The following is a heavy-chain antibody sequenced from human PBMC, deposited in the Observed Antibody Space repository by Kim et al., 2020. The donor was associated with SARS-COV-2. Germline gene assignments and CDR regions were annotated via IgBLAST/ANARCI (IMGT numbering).Heavy chain of an antibody. V-gene: IGHV3-49*03. D-gene: IGHD5-12*01. CDR2: IRSTAYGGTT. Sequence: GGSLRLSCTASGFTFGDYAMSWFRQAPGKGLEWVGFIRSTAYGGTTEYAASVKGKFTISRDDSKSIAYLHMNSLKIEDTAVYYCTRVGIAATITSFDYWGQRTLVTVSS. J-gene: IGHJ4*02. CDR3: TRVGIAATITSFDY. CDR1: GFTFGDYA.